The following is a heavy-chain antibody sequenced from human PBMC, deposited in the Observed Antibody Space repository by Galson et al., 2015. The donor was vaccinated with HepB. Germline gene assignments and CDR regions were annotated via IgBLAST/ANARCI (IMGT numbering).Heavy chain of an antibody. D-gene: IGHD2-2*01. CDR3: AKDLYQMLDHDAFDV. CDR2: ISYDGSSQ. CDR1: GFTFSSYA. V-gene: IGHV3-30*18. J-gene: IGHJ3*01. Sequence: SLRLSCAASGFTFSSYAMYWVRQAPGKGLEWVAVISYDGSSQYYADSVKGRFTISRDISNNTLYLQMSSLRPEDTAVYYCAKDLYQMLDHDAFDVWGQGTMVTVSS.